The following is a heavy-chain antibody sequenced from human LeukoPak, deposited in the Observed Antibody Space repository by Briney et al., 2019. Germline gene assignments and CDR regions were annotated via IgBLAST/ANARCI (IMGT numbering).Heavy chain of an antibody. CDR1: GFTFSSYS. V-gene: IGHV3-48*04. J-gene: IGHJ3*02. CDR2: ISSSSSTI. CDR3: YGGSGAFDI. D-gene: IGHD4-23*01. Sequence: GGSLRLSCAASGFTFSSYSMNWVRQAPGKGLEWVSYISSSSSTIYYADSVKGRFAISRDNAKNSLYLQMNSLRAEDTAVYYCYGGSGAFDIWGQGTMVTVSS.